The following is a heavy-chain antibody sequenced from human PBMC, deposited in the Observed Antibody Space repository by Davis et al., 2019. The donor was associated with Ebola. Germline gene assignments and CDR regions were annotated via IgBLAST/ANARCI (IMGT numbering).Heavy chain of an antibody. CDR3: RGNHYDFDF. CDR2: INADGSRT. Sequence: GSLKISCAASGFTFSAYWMHWVRHVPGKGLAWVSRINADGSRTDYADSVKGRFTISRDNAKNTVYLQMSGLRADDTAVYYCRGNHYDFDFWGQGTLVTVSS. CDR1: GFTFSAYW. D-gene: IGHD3-16*01. V-gene: IGHV3-74*01. J-gene: IGHJ4*02.